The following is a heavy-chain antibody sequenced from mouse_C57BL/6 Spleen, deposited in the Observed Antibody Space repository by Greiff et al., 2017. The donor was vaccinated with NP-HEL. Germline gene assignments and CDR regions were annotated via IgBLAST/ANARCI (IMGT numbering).Heavy chain of an antibody. CDR1: LTSGYY. Sequence: EVKLLESGPGLVKPSQSLSLTFSVSLTSGYYWNWIRQFPGNKLEWMGYISYDGSNNYNPSLKNRISITRDTSKNQFFLKLNSVTTEDTATYYCARGSTSFDVWGTGTTVTVSS. J-gene: IGHJ1*03. D-gene: IGHD5-1*01. CDR3: ARGSTSFDV. CDR2: ISYDGSN. V-gene: IGHV3-6*01.